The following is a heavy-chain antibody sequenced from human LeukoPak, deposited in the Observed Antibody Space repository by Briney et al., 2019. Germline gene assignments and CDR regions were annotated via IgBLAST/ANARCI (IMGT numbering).Heavy chain of an antibody. CDR1: GFTFSDYA. CDR2: ISGSGGST. J-gene: IGHJ4*02. D-gene: IGHD2-15*01. CDR3: ARARDRYCSGGSCYPFDY. Sequence: QPGGSLRLSCAASGFTFSDYAMSWVRQAPGKGLEWVSTISGSGGSTYYADSVKGRFTISRDNAKNSLYLQMNSLRAEDTALYYCARARDRYCSGGSCYPFDYWGQGALVTVSS. V-gene: IGHV3-23*01.